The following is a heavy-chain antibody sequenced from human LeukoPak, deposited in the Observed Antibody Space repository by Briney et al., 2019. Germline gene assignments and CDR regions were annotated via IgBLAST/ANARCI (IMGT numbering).Heavy chain of an antibody. J-gene: IGHJ4*02. Sequence: PGGSLRLSCAASGFTFSSYEMNWVRQAPEKGLEWVSYISSSGSTIYYADSVKGRFTISRDNAKNSLYLQMNSLRAEDTAVYYCARAHHRRVYDYVWGSYPYWGQGTLVTVSS. CDR2: ISSSGSTI. CDR3: ARAHHRRVYDYVWGSYPY. CDR1: GFTFSSYE. D-gene: IGHD3-16*02. V-gene: IGHV3-48*03.